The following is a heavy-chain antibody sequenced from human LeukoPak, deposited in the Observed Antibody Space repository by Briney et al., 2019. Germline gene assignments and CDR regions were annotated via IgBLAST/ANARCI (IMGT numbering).Heavy chain of an antibody. V-gene: IGHV3-23*01. CDR3: AKGDSNDYYYYYMDV. Sequence: GGSLRLSCAASGFTFSSYAMTWVRQAPGKGLEWVSGIIGSGGSTYYADSVKGRFTISRDNSKNTLYLQMNSLRAEDTAVYYCAKGDSNDYYYYYMDVWGKGTTVTVSS. J-gene: IGHJ6*03. D-gene: IGHD4-11*01. CDR1: GFTFSSYA. CDR2: IIGSGGST.